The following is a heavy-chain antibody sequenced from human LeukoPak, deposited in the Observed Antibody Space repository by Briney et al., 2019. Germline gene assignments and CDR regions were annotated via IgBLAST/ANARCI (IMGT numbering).Heavy chain of an antibody. CDR1: GYTFTGYY. V-gene: IGHV1-2*02. Sequence: ASVKVSCKASGYTFTGYYMHWVRQAPGQGLEWMGWINPNSGGTNYAQKFQGRVTMTRDTSISTAYMELSRLRSDDTAVYYCARESSSLLRYFDWTSFYYFDYWGQGTLVTVSS. CDR3: ARESSSLLRYFDWTSFYYFDY. J-gene: IGHJ4*02. CDR2: INPNSGGT. D-gene: IGHD3-9*01.